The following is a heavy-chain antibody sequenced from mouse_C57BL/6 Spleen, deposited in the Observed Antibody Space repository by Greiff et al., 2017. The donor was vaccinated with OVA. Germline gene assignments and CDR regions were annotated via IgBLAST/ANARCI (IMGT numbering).Heavy chain of an antibody. J-gene: IGHJ2*01. CDR3: ARWGDGYYDYFDC. V-gene: IGHV1-80*01. CDR2: IYPGDGDT. D-gene: IGHD2-3*01. CDR1: GYAFSSYW. Sequence: QVQLQQSGAELVKPGASVKISCKASGYAFSSYWMNWVKQRPGKGLEWIGQIYPGDGDTNYNGKFKGKATLTADKSSSTAYMQLSSLTSEDSAVYFCARWGDGYYDYFDCWGQGTTLTVSS.